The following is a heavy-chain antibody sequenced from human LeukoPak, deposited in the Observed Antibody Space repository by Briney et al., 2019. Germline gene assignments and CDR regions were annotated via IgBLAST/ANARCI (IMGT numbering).Heavy chain of an antibody. J-gene: IGHJ4*02. CDR2: IKSGGGT. Sequence: QPGGSLRLSCAASGFTVSGNYMNWVRQAPGKGLEWVSVIKSGGGTFYADSVKGRFTISRDNSKNTLSLQMNSLRAEDTAMYYCARDRGYSYGNWYFDNWGQGTLVTVSS. CDR3: ARDRGYSYGNWYFDN. V-gene: IGHV3-66*01. CDR1: GFTVSGNY. D-gene: IGHD5-18*01.